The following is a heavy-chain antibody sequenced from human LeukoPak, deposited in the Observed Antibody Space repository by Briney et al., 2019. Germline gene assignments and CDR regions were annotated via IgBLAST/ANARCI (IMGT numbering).Heavy chain of an antibody. D-gene: IGHD3-16*01. J-gene: IGHJ5*02. CDR1: GYTFTSYG. Sequence: AASVKVSCKASGYTFTSYGISWVRQAPGQGLEWMGWISAYNGNTNYAQKLQGRVTMTTDTSTSTAYMELRSLRSDDTAVYYCARVLGGPPPYNWFDPWGQGTLVTVSS. CDR3: ARVLGGPPPYNWFDP. CDR2: ISAYNGNT. V-gene: IGHV1-18*04.